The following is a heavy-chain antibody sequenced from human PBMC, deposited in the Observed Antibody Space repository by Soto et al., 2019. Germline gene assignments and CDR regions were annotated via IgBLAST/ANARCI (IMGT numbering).Heavy chain of an antibody. CDR3: ARPGAPTDTVVYDF. CDR2: IYPGDSET. CDR1: GYRFANYW. V-gene: IGHV5-51*01. J-gene: IGHJ4*02. D-gene: IGHD5-18*01. Sequence: PGESLKISCKASGYRFANYWIGWVCQKPGKGLEWMGVIYPGDSETTYSPSFEGQVIISVDRSRGTAFSEWSSLKASDTAMYYCARPGAPTDTVVYDFWGQGTKVNVSS.